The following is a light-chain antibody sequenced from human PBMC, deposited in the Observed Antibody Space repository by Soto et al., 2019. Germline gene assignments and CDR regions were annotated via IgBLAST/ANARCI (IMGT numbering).Light chain of an antibody. V-gene: IGKV1-39*01. CDR3: QKSYSTLWT. CDR2: AAS. J-gene: IGKJ1*01. CDR1: QSISSY. Sequence: DIQMTPSPSSLSASVVYRVTITCLASQSISSYLNWYQQKPGKAPKLLIYAASSLQSGVPSRFSGSGSGTDFTLTISSLQPEDFATYYCQKSYSTLWTCGQGNKGDIK.